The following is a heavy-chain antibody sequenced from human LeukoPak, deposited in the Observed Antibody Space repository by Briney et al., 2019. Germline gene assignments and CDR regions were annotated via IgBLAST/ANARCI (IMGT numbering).Heavy chain of an antibody. CDR1: GYTFTSYG. CDR3: ARDPSFYYDSSEPFDY. CDR2: INAGNGNT. J-gene: IGHJ4*02. V-gene: IGHV1-3*01. Sequence: ASVKVSCKASGYTFTSYGLSWVRQAPGQRLEWMGWINAGNGNTKYSQKFQGRVTITRDTSASTAYMELSSLRSEDTAAYYCARDPSFYYDSSEPFDYWGRGTLVTVSS. D-gene: IGHD3-22*01.